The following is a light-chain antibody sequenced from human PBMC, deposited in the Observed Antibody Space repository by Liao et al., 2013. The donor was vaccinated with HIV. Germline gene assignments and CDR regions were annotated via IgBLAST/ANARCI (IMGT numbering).Light chain of an antibody. J-gene: IGLJ3*02. CDR3: QAWDSSAGV. CDR2: QDT. Sequence: SYDLTQPPSVSVSPGQTASITCSGDKLGDKYTCWYQQKPGQSPVLVIYQDTKRPSGIPDRFSGSTSGNTATLTISGTQATDEADYYCQAWDSSAGVFGGGTKLTVL. V-gene: IGLV3-1*01. CDR1: KLGDKY.